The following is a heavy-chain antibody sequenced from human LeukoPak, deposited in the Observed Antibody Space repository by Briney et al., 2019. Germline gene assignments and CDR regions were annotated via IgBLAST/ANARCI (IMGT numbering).Heavy chain of an antibody. D-gene: IGHD2-21*01. J-gene: IGHJ4*02. Sequence: GGSLRLSCAASGFTFSSYAMSWVHQAPGKGLEWVSAISGSGGSTYYADSVKGRFTISRDNSKNTLYLQMNSLRAEDTAVYYCANPSLPLFQFDYWGQGTLVTVSS. CDR3: ANPSLPLFQFDY. CDR2: ISGSGGST. V-gene: IGHV3-23*01. CDR1: GFTFSSYA.